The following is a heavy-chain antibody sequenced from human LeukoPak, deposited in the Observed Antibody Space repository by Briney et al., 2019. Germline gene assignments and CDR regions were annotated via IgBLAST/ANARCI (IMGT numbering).Heavy chain of an antibody. Sequence: SETLSLTCTVSGGSISGYYWSWIRQPAGKGLEWFGRISTSGNTNYNPSLKSRVTMSVDTSKNQFSLRLSSVTAADTAIYYCARRPTPMAYFDYWGQGTLVTVSS. J-gene: IGHJ4*02. CDR3: ARRPTPMAYFDY. D-gene: IGHD5-18*01. V-gene: IGHV4-4*07. CDR1: GGSISGYY. CDR2: ISTSGNT.